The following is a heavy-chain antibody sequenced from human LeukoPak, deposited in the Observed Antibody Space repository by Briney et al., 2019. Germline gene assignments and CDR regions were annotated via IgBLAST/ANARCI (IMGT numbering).Heavy chain of an antibody. CDR1: GFTVSGNY. Sequence: GSLRLSCAASGFTVSGNYMSWVRQAPGKGLEWIGSIYHSGSTYYNPSLKSRVTISVDTSKNQFSLKLSSVTAADTAVYYCARDRGQIAAAGLLFNDYWGQGTLVTVSS. CDR3: ARDRGQIAAAGLLFNDY. D-gene: IGHD6-13*01. CDR2: IYHSGST. J-gene: IGHJ4*02. V-gene: IGHV4-38-2*02.